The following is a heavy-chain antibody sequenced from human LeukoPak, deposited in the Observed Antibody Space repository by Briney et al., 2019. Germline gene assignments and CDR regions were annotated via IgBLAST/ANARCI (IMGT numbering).Heavy chain of an antibody. V-gene: IGHV4-61*02. CDR3: ARGYYYRT. CDR2: IYADGSS. Sequence: SETLSLTCTVSGGSVGSDNSYWNWIRQPAGKGLEWIGRIYADGSSTYNPSLKSRVTILVDTSKNQFSLRLSSMTAAGTAVYYCARGYYYRTWGLGTLVTVSS. CDR1: GGSVGSDNSY. D-gene: IGHD3-10*01. J-gene: IGHJ4*02.